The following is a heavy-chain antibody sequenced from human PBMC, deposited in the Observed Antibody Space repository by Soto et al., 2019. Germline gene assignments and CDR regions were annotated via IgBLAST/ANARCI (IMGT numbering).Heavy chain of an antibody. J-gene: IGHJ6*03. Sequence: QVQLVQSGAEVKKPGASVKVSCKASGYTFTSYGISWVRQAPGQGLEWMGWISAYNGNTNYAQKLQGRVTMTTDTPTSTAYIELRTLRSDDTAVYYCAIVLVLHDFWSGYLIKGLDYYYMDVWGKGTTVTVSS. CDR2: ISAYNGNT. CDR1: GYTFTSYG. D-gene: IGHD3-3*01. CDR3: AIVLVLHDFWSGYLIKGLDYYYMDV. V-gene: IGHV1-18*01.